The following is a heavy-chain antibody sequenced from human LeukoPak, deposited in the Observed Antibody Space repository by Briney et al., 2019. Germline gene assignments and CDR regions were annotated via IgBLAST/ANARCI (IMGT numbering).Heavy chain of an antibody. CDR3: ARDDDEGIAVAGGIDY. CDR2: ISAYNGNT. Sequence: ASVKVSCKASGYTFTSCGISWVRQAPGQGLEWMGWISAYNGNTNYAQKLQGRVTMTTDTSTSTAYMELRSLRSDDTAVYYCARDDDEGIAVAGGIDYWGQGTLVTVSS. CDR1: GYTFTSCG. J-gene: IGHJ4*02. V-gene: IGHV1-18*01. D-gene: IGHD6-19*01.